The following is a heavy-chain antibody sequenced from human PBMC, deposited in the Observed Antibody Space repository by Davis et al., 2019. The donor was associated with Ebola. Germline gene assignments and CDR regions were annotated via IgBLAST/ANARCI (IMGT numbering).Heavy chain of an antibody. J-gene: IGHJ6*02. Sequence: GESLKISCTDSVITFSSYAMTWVRQAPGKGLEWVSAISGSGGSTYYADSVKGRFTISRDNAKNSLYLQMNSLRAEDTAVYYCARGGVYSSGWSYGMDVWGQGTTVTVSS. CDR1: VITFSSYA. V-gene: IGHV3-23*01. D-gene: IGHD6-19*01. CDR3: ARGGVYSSGWSYGMDV. CDR2: ISGSGGST.